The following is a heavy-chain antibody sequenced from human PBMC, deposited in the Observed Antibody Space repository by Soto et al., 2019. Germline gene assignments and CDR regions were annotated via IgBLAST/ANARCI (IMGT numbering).Heavy chain of an antibody. CDR3: ASLSGWYVNAFDI. Sequence: ASVKVSCKASGYTFTSYDINWVRQATGQGLEWMGWMNPNSGNTGYAQKFQGRVTMTRNTSISTAYMELSSLRSEDTAVYYWASLSGWYVNAFDIWGQGTMVTVSS. CDR1: GYTFTSYD. CDR2: MNPNSGNT. V-gene: IGHV1-8*02. J-gene: IGHJ3*02. D-gene: IGHD6-19*01.